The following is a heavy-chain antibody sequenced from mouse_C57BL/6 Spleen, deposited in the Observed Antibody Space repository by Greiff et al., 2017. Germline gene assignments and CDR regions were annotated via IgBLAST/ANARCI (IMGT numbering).Heavy chain of an antibody. CDR1: GYTFTDYN. CDR3: ARGSYYYGSSDGYFDV. Sequence: EVQLQESGPELVKPGASVKIPCKASGYTFTDYNMDWVKQSHGKSLEWIGDINPNNGGTSYNQKFKGKATLTVDKSSSTAYMELRSLTSEDTAVYYCARGSYYYGSSDGYFDVWGTGTTVTVSS. V-gene: IGHV1-18*01. CDR2: INPNNGGT. J-gene: IGHJ1*03. D-gene: IGHD1-1*01.